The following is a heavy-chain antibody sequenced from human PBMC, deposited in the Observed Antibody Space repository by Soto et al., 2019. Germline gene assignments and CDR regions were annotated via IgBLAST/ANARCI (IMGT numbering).Heavy chain of an antibody. CDR3: AREARYCSGGSCYSGGNWFDP. D-gene: IGHD2-15*01. V-gene: IGHV4-31*03. CDR1: GGSISSGGYY. CDR2: IYYSGST. J-gene: IGHJ5*02. Sequence: QVQLQESGPGLVKPSQTLSLTCTVSGGSISSGGYYWSWIRQHPGKGLEWIGYIYYSGSTYYNPSLKSRVTISVDTSKNQCSLKLSSVTAADTAVYYCAREARYCSGGSCYSGGNWFDPWGQGTLVTVSS.